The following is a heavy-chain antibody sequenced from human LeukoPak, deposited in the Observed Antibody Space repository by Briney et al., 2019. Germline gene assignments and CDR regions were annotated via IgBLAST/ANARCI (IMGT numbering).Heavy chain of an antibody. J-gene: IGHJ6*02. CDR3: ARSMVRGVIIRARHGMDV. Sequence: GGSLRLSCAASEFSFNNFAMYWVRQPLGKGLEWLAVISYDGSIRYYADSVKGRFTISRDNAKSSIYLQMNSLRAEDTAVYYCARSMVRGVIIRARHGMDVWGQGTTVTVSS. D-gene: IGHD3-10*01. CDR1: EFSFNNFA. V-gene: IGHV3-30*04. CDR2: ISYDGSIR.